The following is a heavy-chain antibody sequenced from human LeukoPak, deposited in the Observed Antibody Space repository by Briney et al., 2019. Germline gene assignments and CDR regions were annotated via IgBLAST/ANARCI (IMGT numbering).Heavy chain of an antibody. Sequence: ASVKVSCKASGGTFSSYAISWVRQAPGQGLEWMGGIIPIFGTANYAQKFQGRVTITTDESTSTAYMELSSLRSEDTAVYYCARVFPYSGSYYGGVSGNWFDPWGQGTLVTVSS. D-gene: IGHD1-26*01. J-gene: IGHJ5*02. CDR1: GGTFSSYA. CDR3: ARVFPYSGSYYGGVSGNWFDP. CDR2: IIPIFGTA. V-gene: IGHV1-69*05.